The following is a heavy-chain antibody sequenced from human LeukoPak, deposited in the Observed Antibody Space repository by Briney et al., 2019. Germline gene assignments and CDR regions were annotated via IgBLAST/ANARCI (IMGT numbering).Heavy chain of an antibody. D-gene: IGHD4-17*01. CDR3: ARRGADGEGY. CDR2: INAYNGNT. V-gene: IGHV1-3*01. J-gene: IGHJ4*02. CDR1: GYTFISYA. Sequence: GASVKVSCKASGYTFISYAMHWVRQAPGQRLEWMGWINAYNGNTNYAQKLQGRVTMTTDTSTSTAYVELRSLRSDDTAVYYCARRGADGEGYWGQGTLVTVSS.